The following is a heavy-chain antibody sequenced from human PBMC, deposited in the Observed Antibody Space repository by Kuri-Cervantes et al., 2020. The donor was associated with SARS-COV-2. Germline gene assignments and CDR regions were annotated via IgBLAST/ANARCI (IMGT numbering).Heavy chain of an antibody. CDR3: ARGRGEGYCSGGSCYPGGKYYYYYYGMDV. Sequence: SETLSLTCAVYGGSFSGYYWCWIRQPPGKGLEWIGEINHSGSTNYNPSLKSRVTISVDTSKNQFSLKLSSVTAADTAVYYCARGRGEGYCSGGSCYPGGKYYYYYYGMDVWGQGTTVTVSS. D-gene: IGHD2-15*01. J-gene: IGHJ6*02. CDR2: INHSGST. V-gene: IGHV4-34*01. CDR1: GGSFSGYY.